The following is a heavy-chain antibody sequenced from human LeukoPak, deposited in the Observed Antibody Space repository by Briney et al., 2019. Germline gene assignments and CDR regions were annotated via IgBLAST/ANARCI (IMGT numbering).Heavy chain of an antibody. Sequence: PGGSLRLSCAASGFTFSSYAMHWVRQAPGKGLEWVAVISYDGSNKYYADSVKGRFTISRDNSKNTLYLQMNSLRAEDTAVYYCATTYRYGAFDIWGQGTMVTVSS. V-gene: IGHV3-30-3*01. D-gene: IGHD5-18*01. J-gene: IGHJ3*02. CDR2: ISYDGSNK. CDR1: GFTFSSYA. CDR3: ATTYRYGAFDI.